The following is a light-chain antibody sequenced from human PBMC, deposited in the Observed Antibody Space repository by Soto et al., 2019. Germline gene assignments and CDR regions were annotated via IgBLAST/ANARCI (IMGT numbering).Light chain of an antibody. J-gene: IGKJ5*01. CDR1: QTVYSRY. V-gene: IGKV3-11*01. Sequence: EIVMTQSPSTLSVSPGERATLFCRASQTVYSRYLAWYQQKPGQAPRLLIYDASNRATGIPARFSGSGSGTDFTLTISSLEPEDFAVYYCQQRSNWPITFGQGTRLEIK. CDR3: QQRSNWPIT. CDR2: DAS.